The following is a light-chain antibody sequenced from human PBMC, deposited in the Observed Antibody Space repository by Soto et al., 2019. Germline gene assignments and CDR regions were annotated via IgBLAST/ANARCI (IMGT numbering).Light chain of an antibody. J-gene: IGKJ4*01. Sequence: DIVMTQSPDSLAVSLGERATMNCKCSRSVLYKSNNKNHLAWYQQKPGQPPQLIIYWASTQESGVPERFSGSGSGTDFTLTISSLEAEDVAFYWCQQYFDVPFTFGGGTKVEI. CDR3: QQYFDVPFT. V-gene: IGKV4-1*01. CDR2: WAS. CDR1: RSVLYKSNNKNH.